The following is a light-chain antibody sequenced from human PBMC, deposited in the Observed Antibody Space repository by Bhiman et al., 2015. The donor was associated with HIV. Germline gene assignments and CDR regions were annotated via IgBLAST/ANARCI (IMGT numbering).Light chain of an antibody. V-gene: IGLV1-50*01. J-gene: IGLJ3*02. CDR3: AAWDDSLNVP. CDR1: SSNIGATYD. Sequence: QSVLTQPPSVSGAPGQRVTISCTGSSSNIGATYDVHWYQQLPGTAPKLLIYRNNQRPSGVPDRFSGSKSGTSASPAISGLQTEDEADYYCAAWDDSLNVPFGGGTKLTVL. CDR2: RNN.